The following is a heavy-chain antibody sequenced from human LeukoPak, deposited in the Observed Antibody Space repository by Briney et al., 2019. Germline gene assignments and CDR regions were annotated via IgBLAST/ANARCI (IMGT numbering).Heavy chain of an antibody. CDR1: GFTFSSYA. J-gene: IGHJ4*02. D-gene: IGHD3-22*01. Sequence: PGRSLRLSCAASGFTFSSYAMHWVRQAPGKGLEWVAVISYDGSNKYYADSVKGRFTISRDNSKNTLYLQMNSLRADDTSIYYCARDPARFGSGYYPENWGPGTQVTVSS. V-gene: IGHV3-30*07. CDR2: ISYDGSNK. CDR3: ARDPARFGSGYYPEN.